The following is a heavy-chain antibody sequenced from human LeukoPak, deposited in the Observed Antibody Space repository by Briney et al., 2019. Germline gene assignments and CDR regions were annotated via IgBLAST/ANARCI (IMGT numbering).Heavy chain of an antibody. CDR1: VFIFSDYG. CDR2: IWYDGRDK. D-gene: IGHD4-17*01. J-gene: IGHJ4*02. V-gene: IGHV3-33*01. Sequence: GGSLRLSCAASVFIFSDYGMQWVRQAPGKGLEWVAVIWYDGRDKYYADSVKGRFTISRDNSKNTLYLQMNSLRAEDTAVYYCARDHRTTVTVYYFDYWGQGTLVTVSS. CDR3: ARDHRTTVTVYYFDY.